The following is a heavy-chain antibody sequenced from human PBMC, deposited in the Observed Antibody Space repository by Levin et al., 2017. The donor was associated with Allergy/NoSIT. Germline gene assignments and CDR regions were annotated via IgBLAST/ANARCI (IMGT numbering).Heavy chain of an antibody. CDR2: IKSRADGGTA. D-gene: IGHD3-10*01. CDR3: AYLYLDV. CDR1: GFTFSEAW. V-gene: IGHV3-15*01. Sequence: LSLPCAASGFTFSEAWMTWVRQAPGKGLEWVGRIKSRADGGTAEYAAPVTGRTLISRDDSRNTLYLQMNSLKTEDTAVYYCAYLYLDVWGKGTTVTVSS. J-gene: IGHJ6*04.